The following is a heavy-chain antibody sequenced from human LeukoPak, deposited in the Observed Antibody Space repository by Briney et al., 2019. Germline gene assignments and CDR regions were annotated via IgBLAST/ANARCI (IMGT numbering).Heavy chain of an antibody. Sequence: SETLSLTCAVYGGSLSGYFWSWIRQPPGKGLEWIGEINHSGSTNYNPSPTSRVTISVDTSKNQFSLKLSSVTAADTAVYYCARHLRYFDWLLGSIDYWGQGNLVTVSS. CDR3: ARHLRYFDWLLGSIDY. V-gene: IGHV4-34*01. CDR1: GGSLSGYF. J-gene: IGHJ4*02. D-gene: IGHD3-9*01. CDR2: INHSGST.